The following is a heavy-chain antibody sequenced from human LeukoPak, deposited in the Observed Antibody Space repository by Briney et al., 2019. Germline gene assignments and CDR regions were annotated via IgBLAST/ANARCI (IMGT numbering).Heavy chain of an antibody. CDR3: ARDHTVGQWPTHFDY. CDR1: GFTFSSYS. J-gene: IGHJ4*02. CDR2: ISSSNTIK. Sequence: GGSLRLSCAASGFTFSSYSMNWVRQTPGKGLEWVSYISSSNTIKKYADSVKGRFTISRDNAKSSLYLQMNSLRAEDTAVYYCARDHTVGQWPTHFDYWGQGTLVTVSS. V-gene: IGHV3-48*04. D-gene: IGHD6-19*01.